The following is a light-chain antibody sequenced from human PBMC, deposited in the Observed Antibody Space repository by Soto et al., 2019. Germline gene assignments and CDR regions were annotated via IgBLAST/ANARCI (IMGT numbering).Light chain of an antibody. CDR1: SSDVGGYNY. V-gene: IGLV2-14*01. CDR2: EVS. CDR3: SSYSSSSTPYV. Sequence: QSALTQPASVSGSPGQSITISCTGTSSDVGGYNYVPWYQQHPGKAPKLMISEVSNRPSGLSNRFSGSKSGNTASLTISGLQADDEADYYCSSYSSSSTPYVFGTGTKLTVL. J-gene: IGLJ1*01.